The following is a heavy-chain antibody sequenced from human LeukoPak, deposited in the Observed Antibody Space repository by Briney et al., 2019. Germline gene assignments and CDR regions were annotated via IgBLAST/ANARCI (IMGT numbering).Heavy chain of an antibody. J-gene: IGHJ4*02. V-gene: IGHV3-48*01. Sequence: QSGGSLRLSCAASGFTFNRNNVNWVRQAPGKGLEWVSYISSTSITMYYADSVKGRFTISRDNAKNSLYLQMDGLRADDTAVYYCARETILAVAGDFWGQGTLVTVSS. CDR3: ARETILAVAGDF. D-gene: IGHD6-19*01. CDR2: ISSTSITM. CDR1: GFTFNRNN.